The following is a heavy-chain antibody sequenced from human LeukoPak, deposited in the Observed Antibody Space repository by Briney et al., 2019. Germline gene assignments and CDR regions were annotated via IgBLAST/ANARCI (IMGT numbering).Heavy chain of an antibody. CDR2: IRSKAYGGTT. J-gene: IGHJ4*02. D-gene: IGHD6-13*01. Sequence: WSLRLSCTASGFTFGDYAISWFRQAPGKGLERVGFIRSKAYGGTTEYAASVKGRFTISRDDSKSIAYLQMNSLKTEDTAVYYCTRDSSSWYAFYWGQGTLVTVSS. CDR3: TRDSSSWYAFY. CDR1: GFTFGDYA. V-gene: IGHV3-49*03.